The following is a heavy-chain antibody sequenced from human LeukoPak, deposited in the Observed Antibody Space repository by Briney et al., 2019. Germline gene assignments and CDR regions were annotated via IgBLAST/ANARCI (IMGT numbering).Heavy chain of an antibody. CDR3: AREDIYGDSDY. V-gene: IGHV3-20*04. J-gene: IGHJ4*02. Sequence: GGSLRLSCAASGFTFDDYGMSWVRQAPGKGLEWVSGINWNGGSTGHADSVKGRFTISRDNAKNSLYLQMTSLRAEDTAVYYCAREDIYGDSDYWGQGTLVTVSS. D-gene: IGHD4-17*01. CDR2: INWNGGST. CDR1: GFTFDDYG.